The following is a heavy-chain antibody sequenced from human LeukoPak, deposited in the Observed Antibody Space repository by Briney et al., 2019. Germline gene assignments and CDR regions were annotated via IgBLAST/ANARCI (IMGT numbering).Heavy chain of an antibody. J-gene: IGHJ5*02. CDR1: GGSISSSSYY. Sequence: SETLSLTCTVSGGSISSSSYYWGWIRQPPGKGLEWIGSIYYSGSTYYNPSLKSRVTISVDTSKNQFSLKLSSVTAADTAVYYCARDGSSWETNNWFDPWGQGTLVTVSS. D-gene: IGHD6-13*01. CDR3: ARDGSSWETNNWFDP. V-gene: IGHV4-39*02. CDR2: IYYSGST.